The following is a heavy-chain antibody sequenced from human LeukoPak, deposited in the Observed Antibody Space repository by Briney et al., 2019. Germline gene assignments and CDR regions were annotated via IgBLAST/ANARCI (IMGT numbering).Heavy chain of an antibody. CDR3: ARLIWFGELLTEYYMDV. J-gene: IGHJ6*03. CDR2: IYYSGST. V-gene: IGHV4-59*05. Sequence: PSETLSLTCTVSGGSISSYYWSWIRQSPGKGLEWIGSIYYSGSTYYNPSLKSRVTISVDTSKNQFSLKLSSVTAADTAVYYCARLIWFGELLTEYYMDVWGKGTTVTISS. CDR1: GGSISSYY. D-gene: IGHD3-10*01.